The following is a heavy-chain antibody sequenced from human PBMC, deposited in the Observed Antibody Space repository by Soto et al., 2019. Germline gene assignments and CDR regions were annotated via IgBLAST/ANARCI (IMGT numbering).Heavy chain of an antibody. D-gene: IGHD6-19*01. V-gene: IGHV3-48*02. CDR2: IGTSGTPV. J-gene: IGHJ4*02. Sequence: EVQLEESGGALVQPGGSLRLSCAASGFTFKTYNMNWVRQAPGKGLEWVSYIGTSGTPVYYADSVEGRFTISRDNAKNSLCLQMHSLRDEDTALYFCARYPSPDSSGWYDFDYWGQGTLVTVYS. CDR1: GFTFKTYN. CDR3: ARYPSPDSSGWYDFDY.